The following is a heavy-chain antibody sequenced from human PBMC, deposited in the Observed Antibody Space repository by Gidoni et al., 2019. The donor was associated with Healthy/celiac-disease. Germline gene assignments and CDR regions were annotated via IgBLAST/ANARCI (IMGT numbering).Heavy chain of an antibody. J-gene: IGHJ3*02. CDR2: IFSNDEK. V-gene: IGHV2-26*01. D-gene: IGHD3-10*01. CDR1: GFSLSTARMV. Sequence: QVTLKEYGPVLVKPPETLTLTCTVSGFSLSTARMVVSWLRQPPGKALEWLAHIFSNDEKSYSTSMKSRLTISKDTSKSQVVLTMTNMDPVDTATYYCARIGRFGELLYGAFDIWGQGTMVTVSS. CDR3: ARIGRFGELLYGAFDI.